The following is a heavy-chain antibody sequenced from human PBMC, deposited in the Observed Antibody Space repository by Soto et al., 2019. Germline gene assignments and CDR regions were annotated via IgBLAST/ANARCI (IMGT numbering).Heavy chain of an antibody. Sequence: TLSLTCTVSGGSISSGGYYWSWIRQHPGKGLEWIGYIYYSGSTNYNPSLKSRVTISVDTSKNQFSLKLSSVTAADTAVYYCARLYGLDAFDIWGQGTMVTVSS. V-gene: IGHV4-61*08. CDR3: ARLYGLDAFDI. CDR2: IYYSGST. J-gene: IGHJ3*02. CDR1: GGSISSGGYY. D-gene: IGHD3-16*02.